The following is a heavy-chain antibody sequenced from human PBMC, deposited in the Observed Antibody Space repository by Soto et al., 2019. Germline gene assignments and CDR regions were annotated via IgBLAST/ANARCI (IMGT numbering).Heavy chain of an antibody. CDR3: AGGGYYRLDP. Sequence: SETLSLTCTVSGGSISSGNYYWSWIRQPPGKGLEWIGFISYSGSTYYSTSLKSRVTISVDTSKNQFSLNLRSVTAADTAVYYCAGGGYYRLDPWGQGTLVTVSS. CDR1: GGSISSGNYY. J-gene: IGHJ5*02. CDR2: ISYSGST. V-gene: IGHV4-30-4*01. D-gene: IGHD1-26*01.